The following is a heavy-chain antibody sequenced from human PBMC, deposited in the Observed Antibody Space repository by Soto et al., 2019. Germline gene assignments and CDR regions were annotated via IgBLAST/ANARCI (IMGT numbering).Heavy chain of an antibody. Sequence: GGSLRLSCAASGFTFSSYAMHWVRQAPGKGLEWVAVISYDGSNKYYADSVKGRFTISRDNSKNTLYLQMNSLRAEDTAVYYCARDLGGIAAYAFDIWGQGTMVTVSS. CDR3: ARDLGGIAAYAFDI. V-gene: IGHV3-30-3*01. J-gene: IGHJ3*02. D-gene: IGHD6-25*01. CDR2: ISYDGSNK. CDR1: GFTFSSYA.